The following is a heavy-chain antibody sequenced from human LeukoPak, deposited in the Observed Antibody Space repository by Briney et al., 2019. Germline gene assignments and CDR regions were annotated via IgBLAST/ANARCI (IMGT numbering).Heavy chain of an antibody. CDR2: ISIDGGRT. CDR1: GFTFGSYA. CDR3: ARKGIGSSRYQNMDV. Sequence: GGSLRLPCAASGFTFGSYAMYWVRQAPGKGLEWVSTISIDGGRTYYADSVKGRFTVSRDTSKNTLYLQMNSLRAEDTAVYYCARKGIGSSRYQNMDVWGKGTTVTASS. D-gene: IGHD6-25*01. J-gene: IGHJ6*03. V-gene: IGHV3-23*01.